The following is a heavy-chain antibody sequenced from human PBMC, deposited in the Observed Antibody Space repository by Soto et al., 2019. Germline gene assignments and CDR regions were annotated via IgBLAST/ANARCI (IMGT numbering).Heavy chain of an antibody. CDR1: GYTFTSYY. CDR3: AWTTREYYYGSGSYWPPPFDY. D-gene: IGHD3-10*01. V-gene: IGHV1-46*01. CDR2: INPSGGST. J-gene: IGHJ4*02. Sequence: ASVKVSCKASGYTFTSYYMHWVRQAPGQGLEWMGIINPSGGSTSYAQKFQGRVTMTRDTSTSTVYMELSSLRSEDTAVHYCAWTTREYYYGSGSYWPPPFDYWGQGTLVTVSS.